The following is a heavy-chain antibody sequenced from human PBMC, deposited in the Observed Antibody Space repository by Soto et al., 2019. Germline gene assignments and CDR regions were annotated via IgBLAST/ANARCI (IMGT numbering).Heavy chain of an antibody. CDR3: ARLFLDYDYIWGSYRLWPDP. CDR1: GGSISSGGYY. Sequence: SETLSLTCAVSGGSISSGGYYWSWIRQPPGKGLEWIGYIYYSGSTNYNPSLKSRVTISVDTSKNQFSLKLSSVTAADTAVYYCARLFLDYDYIWGSYRLWPDPWGQGTLVTVSS. J-gene: IGHJ5*02. CDR2: IYYSGST. D-gene: IGHD3-16*02. V-gene: IGHV4-61*08.